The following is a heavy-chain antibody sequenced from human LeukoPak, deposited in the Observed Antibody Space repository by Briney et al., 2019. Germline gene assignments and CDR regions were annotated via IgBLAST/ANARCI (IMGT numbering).Heavy chain of an antibody. CDR1: GFTVSSNY. CDR2: IYSGGST. V-gene: IGHV3-53*05. D-gene: IGHD2-2*01. CDR3: AKDRHGVVPAATPHFDY. Sequence: PGGSLRLSCAASGFTVSSNYMSWVRQAPGKGLEWVAVIYSGGSTYYADSVKGRFTISRDNSKNTLYLQMNSLRAEDTAVYYCAKDRHGVVPAATPHFDYWGQGTLVTVSS. J-gene: IGHJ4*02.